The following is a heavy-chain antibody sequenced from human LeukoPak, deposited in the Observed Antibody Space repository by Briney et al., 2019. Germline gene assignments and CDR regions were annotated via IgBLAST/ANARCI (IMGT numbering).Heavy chain of an antibody. V-gene: IGHV4-59*01. Sequence: SETLSLTCTVSGGSISSYYWSWIRQPPGKGLEWIGYIYYSGSTNYNPSLRSRVAISVDTSKNQFSLKLSSVTAADTAVYYCARDLSASIAVAGNNWFDPWGQGTLVTVSS. D-gene: IGHD6-19*01. J-gene: IGHJ5*02. CDR2: IYYSGST. CDR1: GGSISSYY. CDR3: ARDLSASIAVAGNNWFDP.